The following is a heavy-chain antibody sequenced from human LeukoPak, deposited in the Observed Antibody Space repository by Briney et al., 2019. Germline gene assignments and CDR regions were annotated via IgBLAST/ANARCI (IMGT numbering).Heavy chain of an antibody. J-gene: IGHJ4*02. CDR3: AKDRTVVGATSFDY. Sequence: PRRSLRLSCAASGFPFSTFGMHWVRQAPGKGLEWVAAIAYDGSVKYYPDSVKGRLTISRDNSKNTLYLQMNSLRAEDTAVYYCAKDRTVVGATSFDYWGLGTLVTVSS. D-gene: IGHD1-26*01. V-gene: IGHV3-30*18. CDR1: GFPFSTFG. CDR2: IAYDGSVK.